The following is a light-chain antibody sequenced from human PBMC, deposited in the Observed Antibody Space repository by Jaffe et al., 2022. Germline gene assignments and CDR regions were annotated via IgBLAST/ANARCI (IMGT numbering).Light chain of an antibody. CDR1: SLRIYY. CDR3: NSRDSSGNHWV. V-gene: IGLV3-19*01. J-gene: IGLJ3*02. CDR2: GKD. Sequence: SSELTQDPAVSVALGQTVRITCQGDSLRIYYASWYQEKPGQAPVLVIYGKDNRPSGIPDRFSGSSSGNTASLTITGAQAEDEAAYYCNSRDSSGNHWVFGGGTKLTVL.